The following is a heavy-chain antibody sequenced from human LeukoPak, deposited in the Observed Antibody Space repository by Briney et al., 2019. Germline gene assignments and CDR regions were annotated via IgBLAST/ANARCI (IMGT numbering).Heavy chain of an antibody. CDR2: IYSGGST. J-gene: IGHJ4*02. CDR1: EFSVGSNY. V-gene: IGHV3-66*01. Sequence: GGSLRLSCAASEFSVGSNYMTWVRQAPGKGLEWVSLIYSGGSTYYADSVKGRFTISRDNSKNTLYLQMNSLRAEDTAVYYCAKDLYYYYDSSGYLDYWGQGTLVTVSS. D-gene: IGHD3-22*01. CDR3: AKDLYYYYDSSGYLDY.